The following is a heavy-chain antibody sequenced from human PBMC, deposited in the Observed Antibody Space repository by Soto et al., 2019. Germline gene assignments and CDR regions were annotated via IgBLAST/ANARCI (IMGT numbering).Heavy chain of an antibody. Sequence: EVQLLESGGGLVQPGGSLRLSCAASGFPFSSYAMSWVRQAPGKGLEWVSAFRGSGGSTYYADSVKGRFTISRDKSKNKRKLQMNRLRAEDTAVYYCARRSSGWYLDYWGQGTLVTVSS. CDR2: FRGSGGST. V-gene: IGHV3-23*01. D-gene: IGHD6-19*01. J-gene: IGHJ4*02. CDR1: GFPFSSYA. CDR3: ARRSSGWYLDY.